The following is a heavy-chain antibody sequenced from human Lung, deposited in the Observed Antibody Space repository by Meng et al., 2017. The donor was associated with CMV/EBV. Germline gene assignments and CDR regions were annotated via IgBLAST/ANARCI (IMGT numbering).Heavy chain of an antibody. Sequence: SVXVSXXASGGTFSSYTISWVRQAPGQGLEWMGRIIPILGIANYAQKFQGRVTITADKSTSTAYMELSSLRSEDTAVYYCAINIVVVPAADFHHYYYGMDVWGQGXTVTVSS. J-gene: IGHJ6*02. CDR1: GGTFSSYT. CDR3: AINIVVVPAADFHHYYYGMDV. D-gene: IGHD2-2*01. V-gene: IGHV1-69*02. CDR2: IIPILGIA.